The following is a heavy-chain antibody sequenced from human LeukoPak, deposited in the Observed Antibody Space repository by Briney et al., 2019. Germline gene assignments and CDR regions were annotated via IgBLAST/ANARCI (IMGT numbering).Heavy chain of an antibody. CDR2: ISVSGGST. CDR3: AKDRDLGYGDYVRAYFDY. D-gene: IGHD4-17*01. V-gene: IGHV3-23*01. Sequence: GGSLRLSCAASGFTFSTYAMSWVRQAPGKGLEWVSGISVSGGSTYYAGSLKGRFTISRDNSKNTLYLQMNSLRAEDTAVYYCAKDRDLGYGDYVRAYFDYWGQGTLVTVSS. J-gene: IGHJ4*02. CDR1: GFTFSTYA.